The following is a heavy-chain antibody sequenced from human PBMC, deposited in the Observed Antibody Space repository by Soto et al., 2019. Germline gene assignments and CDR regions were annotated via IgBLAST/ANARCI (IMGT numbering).Heavy chain of an antibody. V-gene: IGHV1-69*01. CDR1: GGTFSTYA. CDR3: AKDMGYDLSPLGYFDY. Sequence: QVQLVQSGAEVKKPGSSVKVSCKASGGTFSTYAISWVRQAPGQGLEWMGGIIPIFGTAKYAQKFQGRVTITADESTSTAYMELSSLRSEDTAVYYCAKDMGYDLSPLGYFDYWGQGTLVTVSS. J-gene: IGHJ4*02. CDR2: IIPIFGTA. D-gene: IGHD5-12*01.